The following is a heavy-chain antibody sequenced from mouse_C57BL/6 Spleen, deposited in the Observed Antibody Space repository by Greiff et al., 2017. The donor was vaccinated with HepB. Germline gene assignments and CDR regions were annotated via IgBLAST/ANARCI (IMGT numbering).Heavy chain of an antibody. J-gene: IGHJ4*01. V-gene: IGHV6-6*01. CDR3: TRDGYYEDYYAMDY. CDR2: IRNKANNHAT. D-gene: IGHD2-3*01. Sequence: EVKVVESGGGLVQPGGSMKLSCAASGFTFSDAWMDWVRQSPEKGLEWVAEIRNKANNHATYYAESVKGRFTISRDDSKSSVYLQMNSLRAEDTGIYYCTRDGYYEDYYAMDYWGQGTSVTVSS. CDR1: GFTFSDAW.